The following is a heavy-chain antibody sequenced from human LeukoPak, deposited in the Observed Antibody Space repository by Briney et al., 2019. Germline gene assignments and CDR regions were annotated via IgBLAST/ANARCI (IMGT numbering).Heavy chain of an antibody. CDR3: ARHSNYASGSSAKGLFDY. D-gene: IGHD3-10*01. CDR2: VYYTGTT. V-gene: IGHV4-39*01. J-gene: IGHJ4*02. CDR1: GASIRISNYY. Sequence: SETLSLTCTVSGASIRISNYYWGWIRQPPGKGLEWIGGVYYTGTTYYNPSLKSRVTIFVETSKNQFSLHLSSVTAADTAVYYCARHSNYASGSSAKGLFDYWGQGTLVTVSS.